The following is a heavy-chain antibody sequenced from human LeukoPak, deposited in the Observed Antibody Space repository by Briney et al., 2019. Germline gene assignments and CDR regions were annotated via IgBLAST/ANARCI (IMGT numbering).Heavy chain of an antibody. CDR2: ISSSSSYI. V-gene: IGHV3-21*04. J-gene: IGHJ4*02. CDR1: GFTFSSYS. Sequence: GGSLRLSCAASGFTFSSYSMNWVRQAPGKGLEWVSSISSSSSYIYCADSVKGRFTISRDNAKNSLYLQMNSLRAEDTAVYYCARKCSGGSCYEDYWGRGTLVTVSS. D-gene: IGHD2-15*01. CDR3: ARKCSGGSCYEDY.